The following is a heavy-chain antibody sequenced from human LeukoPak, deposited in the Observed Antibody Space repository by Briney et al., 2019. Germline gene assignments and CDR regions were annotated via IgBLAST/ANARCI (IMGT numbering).Heavy chain of an antibody. CDR2: ISTSGKT. J-gene: IGHJ4*02. V-gene: IGHV4-4*07. D-gene: IGHD3-9*01. Sequence: SETLSLTCTVSGGSISSYLWSWIRLPVGKGLEWIGRISTSGKTNYNPSLKSRVTMSVDTSKNQFSLKPSSVTAADTAVYYCARGVGYYDILTGYYTAYYFDYWGQGTLVTVSS. CDR1: GGSISSYL. CDR3: ARGVGYYDILTGYYTAYYFDY.